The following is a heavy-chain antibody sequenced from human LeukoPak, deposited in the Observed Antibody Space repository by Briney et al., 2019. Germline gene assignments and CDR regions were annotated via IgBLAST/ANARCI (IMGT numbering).Heavy chain of an antibody. D-gene: IGHD2-2*01. CDR1: GGTFSSYA. Sequence: SVKVSCKASGGTFSSYAISWVRQAPGQGLEWMGGIIPIFGTANYAQKFQGRVTITADESTSTAYMELSSLGSEDTAVYYCARDGSRQPYCSSTSCYDYWGQGTLVTVSS. V-gene: IGHV1-69*01. CDR3: ARDGSRQPYCSSTSCYDY. J-gene: IGHJ4*02. CDR2: IIPIFGTA.